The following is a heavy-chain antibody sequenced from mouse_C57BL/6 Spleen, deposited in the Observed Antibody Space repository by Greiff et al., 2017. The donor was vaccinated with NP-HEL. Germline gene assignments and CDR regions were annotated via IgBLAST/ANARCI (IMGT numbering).Heavy chain of an antibody. CDR3: ARQRIYYDYGYAMDY. CDR1: GFTFSSYT. Sequence: EVQRVESGGGLVKPGGSLKLSCAASGFTFSSYTMSWVRQTPEKRLEWVATISGGGGNTYYPDSVKGRFTISRDNAKNTLYLQMSSLRSEDTALYYCARQRIYYDYGYAMDYWGQGTSVTVSS. D-gene: IGHD2-4*01. CDR2: ISGGGGNT. J-gene: IGHJ4*01. V-gene: IGHV5-9*01.